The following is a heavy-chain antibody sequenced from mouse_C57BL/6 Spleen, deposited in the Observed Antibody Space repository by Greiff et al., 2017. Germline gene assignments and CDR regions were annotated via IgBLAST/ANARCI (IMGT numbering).Heavy chain of an antibody. J-gene: IGHJ2*01. CDR2: IYPGDGDT. Sequence: QVQLQQSGPELVKPGASVKISCKASGYAFSSSWMNWVKQRPGKGLEWIGRIYPGDGDTNYNGKFKGKATLTADKSSSTAYMQLSSLTSEDSAVYFCARWETAQAFDYWGQGTTLTVSS. V-gene: IGHV1-82*01. CDR3: ARWETAQAFDY. CDR1: GYAFSSSW. D-gene: IGHD3-2*02.